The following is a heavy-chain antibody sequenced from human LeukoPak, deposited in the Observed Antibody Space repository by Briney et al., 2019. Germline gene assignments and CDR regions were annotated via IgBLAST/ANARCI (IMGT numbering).Heavy chain of an antibody. CDR3: ARNIVGATGFDY. V-gene: IGHV4-61*02. D-gene: IGHD1-26*01. J-gene: IGHJ4*02. Sequence: SETLSFTCTVSGGSISSGSYYWSWIRQPAGKGLEWIGRIYTSGSTNYNPSLKSRVTISVDTSKNQFSLKLSSVTAADTAVYYCARNIVGATGFDYWGQGTLVTVSS. CDR2: IYTSGST. CDR1: GGSISSGSYY.